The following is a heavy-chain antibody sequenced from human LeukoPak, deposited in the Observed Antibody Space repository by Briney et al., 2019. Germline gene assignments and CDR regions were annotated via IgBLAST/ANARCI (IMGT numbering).Heavy chain of an antibody. Sequence: GGSLRLSCSASGFTFSSYAMHWVRQAPGKGLEYVSAISSHRGSTYYADSVKGKFTISRDNSKNTLYLQMSSLRAEDTAVYYCVKDEAPYYYDSSGYYFGDWGQGTLVTVSS. J-gene: IGHJ4*02. V-gene: IGHV3-64D*09. CDR3: VKDEAPYYYDSSGYYFGD. CDR1: GFTFSSYA. CDR2: ISSHRGST. D-gene: IGHD3-22*01.